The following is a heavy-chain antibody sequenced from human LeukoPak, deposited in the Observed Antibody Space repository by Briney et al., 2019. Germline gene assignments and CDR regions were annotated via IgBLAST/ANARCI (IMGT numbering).Heavy chain of an antibody. CDR2: INPTSVGT. J-gene: IGHJ4*02. D-gene: IGHD2-15*01. CDR3: ASTKKKSAYWSSGGFYFDY. V-gene: IGHV1-2*06. Sequence: PSVNVSCKASGYTFTGYYIHWVRQAPGHGLEWMGRINPTSVGTDHAQKFQGRVTMTRDTSISTAYMELSRLRSDDTAVYYCASTKKKSAYWSSGGFYFDYWGQGTLVTVSS. CDR1: GYTFTGYY.